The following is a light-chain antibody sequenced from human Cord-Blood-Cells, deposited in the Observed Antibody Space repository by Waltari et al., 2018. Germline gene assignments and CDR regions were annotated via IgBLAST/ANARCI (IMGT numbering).Light chain of an antibody. CDR3: QQYYSTPPT. Sequence: DIVMTQSPDSLAVSLGERATINCKSSQSFLYSSKNKNYLAWYQQKPGQPPKLLIYWASTRESGVPDRFSGSGSGTDFTLTISSLQAEDVAVYYCQQYYSTPPTFGPGTKVDIK. J-gene: IGKJ3*01. V-gene: IGKV4-1*01. CDR2: WAS. CDR1: QSFLYSSKNKNY.